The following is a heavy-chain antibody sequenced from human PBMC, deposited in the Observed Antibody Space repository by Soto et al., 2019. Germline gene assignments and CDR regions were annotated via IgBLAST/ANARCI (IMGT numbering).Heavy chain of an antibody. D-gene: IGHD6-13*01. J-gene: IGHJ4*02. CDR2: IYQGGST. CDR3: ASHLIMPGTRGFEY. Sequence: QVQLRESGPGLVKPSGTLSLTCAISSGSITSRSWWSWVRQPPGKGLEWIGEIYQGGSTNYNASLKSRLTISIDKSRNQFSLRLNSVTAADTAVYFCASHLIMPGTRGFEYWGQGSLVTVSS. CDR1: SGSITSRSW. V-gene: IGHV4-4*02.